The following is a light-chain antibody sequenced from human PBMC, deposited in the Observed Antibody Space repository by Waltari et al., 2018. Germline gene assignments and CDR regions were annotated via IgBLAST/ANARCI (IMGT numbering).Light chain of an antibody. Sequence: DIVLTQSPHSLAVSLGERALTTYKFRWTIFYTSTNKNYLAWYQQKSGQPPKLLIYWASTRESGVPDRFSGSGSGTDFTLTIRSLQAEDVAVYYCQQYHKSPQTFGQGTKVELK. CDR1: WTIFYTSTNKNY. CDR2: WAS. CDR3: QQYHKSPQT. V-gene: IGKV4-1*01. J-gene: IGKJ1*01.